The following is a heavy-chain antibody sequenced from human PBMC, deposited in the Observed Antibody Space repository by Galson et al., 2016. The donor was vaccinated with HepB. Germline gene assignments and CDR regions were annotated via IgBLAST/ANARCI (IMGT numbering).Heavy chain of an antibody. D-gene: IGHD3-22*01. J-gene: IGHJ4*02. Sequence: SLRLSCAASGFTFSSYAMTWVRQAPGKGLEWVSAISGSGSSTYYEDSVKGGFTISRDSSRNTLYLQMNSLRAEDTAVYYCAKRAGDVSSGYYCGVVNYYFDYWGQGTLVTASS. V-gene: IGHV3-23*01. CDR2: ISGSGSST. CDR1: GFTFSSYA. CDR3: AKRAGDVSSGYYCGVVNYYFDY.